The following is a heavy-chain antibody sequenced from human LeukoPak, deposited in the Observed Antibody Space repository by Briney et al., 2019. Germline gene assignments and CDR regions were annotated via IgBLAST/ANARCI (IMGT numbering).Heavy chain of an antibody. Sequence: GGSLRLSCAASGFTFSSYATNWVRQAPGKGLEWVSAISGSGGSTYSADSVKGRFTISRDNSKNTMYLQMNSLRAEDTAAYYCAKLQDSGGRSAPDPWGQGTLVTVSS. V-gene: IGHV3-23*01. CDR2: ISGSGGST. D-gene: IGHD2-15*01. CDR1: GFTFSSYA. CDR3: AKLQDSGGRSAPDP. J-gene: IGHJ5*02.